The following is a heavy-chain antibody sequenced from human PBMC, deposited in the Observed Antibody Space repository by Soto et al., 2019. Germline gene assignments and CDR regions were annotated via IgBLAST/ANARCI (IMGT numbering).Heavy chain of an antibody. CDR3: AKASCTSSNGYVPDY. V-gene: IGHV3-23*01. CDR2: ISGSGGSP. J-gene: IGHJ4*02. D-gene: IGHD3-22*01. Sequence: EVQLLESGGGLVQPGGSLRLSCAASGFSFSTYTMSWVRRAPGKGLEWVSAISGSGGSPSYADSVQGRFTISRDNPKKTLYLEMNSLRAEDTAVYYCAKASCTSSNGYVPDYWGQGTLVTVSS. CDR1: GFSFSTYT.